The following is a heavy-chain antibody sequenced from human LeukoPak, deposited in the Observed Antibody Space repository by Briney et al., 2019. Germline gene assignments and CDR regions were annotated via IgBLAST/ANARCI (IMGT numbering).Heavy chain of an antibody. CDR1: GGSISSYY. V-gene: IGHV4-4*07. Sequence: PSETLSLTCTVSGGSISSYYWSWIRQPAGKGLEWIGRIYTSGSTNYNPSLKSRVTMSVDTSKNQFSLKLSSVTAADTAVYYCARDSYDCSSTSCYHYYGMDVWGQGTTVTVSS. D-gene: IGHD2-2*01. J-gene: IGHJ6*02. CDR2: IYTSGST. CDR3: ARDSYDCSSTSCYHYYGMDV.